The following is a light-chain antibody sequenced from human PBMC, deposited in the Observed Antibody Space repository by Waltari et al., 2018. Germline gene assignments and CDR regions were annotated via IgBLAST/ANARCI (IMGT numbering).Light chain of an antibody. J-gene: IGLJ2*01. V-gene: IGLV1-51*01. CDR2: ENS. Sequence: QSVLTQPPSVSAAPGQKVTISCSGTTSNIGNNYVSWYQQFPGTAPNCLIHENSNRSSWIPDRFSGSKSGTSAALVITGLQTGDEADYDCGTWDTSLSKVFGGGTKLTVL. CDR1: TSNIGNNY. CDR3: GTWDTSLSKV.